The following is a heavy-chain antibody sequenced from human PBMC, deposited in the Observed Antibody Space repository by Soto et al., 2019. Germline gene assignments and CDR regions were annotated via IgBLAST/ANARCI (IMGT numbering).Heavy chain of an antibody. CDR1: GGSISSYY. Sequence: QVQLQESGPGLVKPSETLSLTCTVSGGSISSYYWSWIRQPPGKGLEWIGYIYYSGSTNYNPSLKSRVTISVDTSKNQVSLKLSSVTAADTAVYYCARGRQVLLWFGEMDYWGQGTLVTVSS. V-gene: IGHV4-59*01. D-gene: IGHD3-10*01. CDR2: IYYSGST. J-gene: IGHJ4*02. CDR3: ARGRQVLLWFGEMDY.